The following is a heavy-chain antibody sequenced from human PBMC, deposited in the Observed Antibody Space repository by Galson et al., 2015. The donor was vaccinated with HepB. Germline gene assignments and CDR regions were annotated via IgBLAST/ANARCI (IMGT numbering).Heavy chain of an antibody. CDR1: GFTFNNYN. V-gene: IGHV3-7*01. CDR2: IKKDGSEK. CDR3: AREGGWFRDY. D-gene: IGHD6-19*01. Sequence: SLRLSCAASGFTFNNYNMNWVRQAPGKGLEWVANIKKDGSEKNYVDSVKGRFTISRDNAKNSVYLEMNSLRSEDTAVYYCAREGGWFRDYWGQGTLVTVAP. J-gene: IGHJ4*02.